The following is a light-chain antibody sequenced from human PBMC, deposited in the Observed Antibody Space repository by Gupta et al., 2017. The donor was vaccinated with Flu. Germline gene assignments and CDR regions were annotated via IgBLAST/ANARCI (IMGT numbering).Light chain of an antibody. J-gene: IGKJ4*01. CDR2: GAS. CDR3: QQLNYYSALT. CDR1: QGVSTY. V-gene: IGKV1-9*01. Sequence: DIQLTQSPSFLSASVGDRVTITCRASQGVSTYLAWYQQKPGKAPKLLIYGASTLQSGVPSRFSGSGSGTEFTLTISSLQPEDFAPYYCQQLNYYSALTFGGGTKVEI.